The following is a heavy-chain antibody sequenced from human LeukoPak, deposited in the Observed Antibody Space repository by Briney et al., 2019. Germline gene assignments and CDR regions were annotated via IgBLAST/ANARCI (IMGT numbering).Heavy chain of an antibody. Sequence: PSETLSLTCTVAGGSISSSIYNWGWIRQPPGKGLEWIGSIYYSGITYCNPSLKSQVTISVDTSKNQFSLKLSSVTAADTAVYYCARHSDSSGYHFSYWGQGTLGTVSS. V-gene: IGHV4-39*01. CDR3: ARHSDSSGYHFSY. CDR1: GGSISSSIYN. CDR2: IYYSGIT. D-gene: IGHD3-22*01. J-gene: IGHJ4*02.